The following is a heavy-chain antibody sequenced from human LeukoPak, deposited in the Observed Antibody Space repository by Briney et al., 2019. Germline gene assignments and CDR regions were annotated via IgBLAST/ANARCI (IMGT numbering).Heavy chain of an antibody. CDR2: FDPEDGET. Sequence: ASGKVSCRVSGYTLTKLSMHWVRQAPGKGLEWMGGFDPEDGETIYAQKFQGRVTMTEDTSTDTAYMELSSLRSEDTAVYYCASGSGRNYYGMDVWGQGTTVTVSS. J-gene: IGHJ6*02. CDR3: ASGSGRNYYGMDV. CDR1: GYTLTKLS. V-gene: IGHV1-24*01. D-gene: IGHD3-10*01.